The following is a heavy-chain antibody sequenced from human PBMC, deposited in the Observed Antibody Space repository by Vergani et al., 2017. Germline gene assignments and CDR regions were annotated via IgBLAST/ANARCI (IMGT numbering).Heavy chain of an antibody. Sequence: QVQLVQSGAEVKKPGASVKVSCKASGYTFTSYYMHWVRQAPGQGLEWMGIINPSGGSTSYAQKFQGRVTITRDTSTSTVYIELSSLRSEDTAVYYCARXNRLDCSSTSCYENYYYGMDVWGQGTTVTVSS. CDR2: INPSGGST. CDR3: ARXNRLDCSSTSCYENYYYGMDV. J-gene: IGHJ6*02. CDR1: GYTFTSYY. D-gene: IGHD2-2*01. V-gene: IGHV1-46*01.